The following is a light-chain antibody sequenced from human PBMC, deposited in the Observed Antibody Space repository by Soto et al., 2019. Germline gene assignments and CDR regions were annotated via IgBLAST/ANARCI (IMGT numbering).Light chain of an antibody. CDR2: EVN. V-gene: IGLV2-8*01. CDR1: NNDIGGYTY. Sequence: QSVLTQPASGCGSPGQSFTISCTGSNNDIGGYTYVSWYQQLPGKAPKLIIYEVNKRPSGIPDRFSGSKSGNTASLTVSGLQPEDEAEYFCSSYSRSINYVFGTGTKVTVL. CDR3: SSYSRSINYV. J-gene: IGLJ1*01.